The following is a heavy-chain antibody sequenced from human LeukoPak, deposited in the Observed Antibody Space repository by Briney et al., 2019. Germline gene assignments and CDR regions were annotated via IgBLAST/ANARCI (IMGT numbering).Heavy chain of an antibody. V-gene: IGHV4-59*10. CDR3: ARGIILGTDLDY. Sequence: SETLSLTCAVYGGSFSGYYWSWIRQPAGKGLEWIGRIYTSGSTNYNPSLKSRVTISVDTSKNQFSLKLSSVTAADTAVYYCARGIILGTDLDYWGQGTLVTVSS. CDR1: GGSFSGYY. D-gene: IGHD3-10*01. CDR2: IYTSGST. J-gene: IGHJ4*02.